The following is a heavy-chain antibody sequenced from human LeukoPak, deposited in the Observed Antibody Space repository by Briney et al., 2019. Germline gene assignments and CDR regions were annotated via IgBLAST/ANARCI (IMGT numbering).Heavy chain of an antibody. Sequence: ASVKVSCKASGGTFSSYAISWVRQAPGQGREWMGGIIPIFGTANYAQKFQGRVTITADESTSTAYMELSSLRSEDTAVYYCARDSRRATYYYDSSGYYFDYWGQGTLVTVSS. CDR2: IIPIFGTA. J-gene: IGHJ4*02. CDR3: ARDSRRATYYYDSSGYYFDY. CDR1: GGTFSSYA. D-gene: IGHD3-22*01. V-gene: IGHV1-69*13.